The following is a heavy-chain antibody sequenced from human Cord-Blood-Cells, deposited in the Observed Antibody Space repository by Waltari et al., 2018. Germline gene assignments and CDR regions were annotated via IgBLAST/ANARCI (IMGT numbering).Heavy chain of an antibody. D-gene: IGHD4-17*01. CDR1: GYSFTTYW. J-gene: IGHJ2*01. CDR3: ARLGDYGDYEGYFDL. Sequence: EVQLVQSGAEVKKPGESLKISRTGSGYSFTTYWIGRVRQLPGKALEWMGIIYPGDSDTRYSPSFQGQVTISADKSISTAYLQWSSLKASDTAMYYCARLGDYGDYEGYFDLWGRGTLVTVSS. V-gene: IGHV5-51*01. CDR2: IYPGDSDT.